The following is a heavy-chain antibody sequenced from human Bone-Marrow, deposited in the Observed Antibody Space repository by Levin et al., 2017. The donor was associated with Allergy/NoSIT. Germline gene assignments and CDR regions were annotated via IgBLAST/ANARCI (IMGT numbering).Heavy chain of an antibody. Sequence: GESLKISCAASGFTFSSYSMNWVRQAPGKGLEWVSSISSSSSYIYYADSVKGRFTISRDNAKNSLYLQMNSLRAEDTAVYYCASAGGDFWSGYYADNFDYWGQGTLVTVSS. CDR2: ISSSSSYI. J-gene: IGHJ4*02. D-gene: IGHD3-3*01. V-gene: IGHV3-21*01. CDR1: GFTFSSYS. CDR3: ASAGGDFWSGYYADNFDY.